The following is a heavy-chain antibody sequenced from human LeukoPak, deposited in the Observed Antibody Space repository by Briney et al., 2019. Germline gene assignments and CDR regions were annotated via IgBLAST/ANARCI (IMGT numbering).Heavy chain of an antibody. D-gene: IGHD5-18*01. J-gene: IGHJ3*02. CDR1: GYSFASYW. CDR3: ARGPSHSYGAFDI. Sequence: GESLKISCKGSGYSFASYWIGWVRQMPGEGLEGMGIIYPGDSDTSYSTSFQGQVTISADKSISTAYLQWSSLKASDTAMYYCARGPSHSYGAFDIWGQGTMVTVSS. CDR2: IYPGDSDT. V-gene: IGHV5-51*01.